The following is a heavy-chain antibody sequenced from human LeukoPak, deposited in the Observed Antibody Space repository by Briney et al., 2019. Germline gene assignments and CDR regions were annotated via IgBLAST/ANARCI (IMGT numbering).Heavy chain of an antibody. CDR1: GGSFSGYY. Sequence: PSETLSLTYAVYGGSFSGYYWSWIRQPPGKGLEWIGEINHSGSTNYNPSLKSRVTISVDTSKNQFSLKLSSVTAADTAVYYCARSIAAVVDYWGQGTLVIVSS. CDR2: INHSGST. V-gene: IGHV4-34*01. D-gene: IGHD6-13*01. CDR3: ARSIAAVVDY. J-gene: IGHJ4*02.